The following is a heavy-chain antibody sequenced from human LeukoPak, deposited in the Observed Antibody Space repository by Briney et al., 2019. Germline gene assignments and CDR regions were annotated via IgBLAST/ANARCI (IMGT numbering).Heavy chain of an antibody. CDR2: INPNSGGT. CDR1: GYTFTGYY. J-gene: IGHJ6*01. D-gene: IGHD6-19*01. Sequence: ASVKLSCKASGYTFTGYYIHWVRQAPGQGLEWMGWINPNSGGTNYAQKFQGRVTMTRDTSISTAYMELSRLRSDDTAVYYCARGSGWHDYGVDVWGQGTTVTVSS. V-gene: IGHV1-2*02. CDR3: ARGSGWHDYGVDV.